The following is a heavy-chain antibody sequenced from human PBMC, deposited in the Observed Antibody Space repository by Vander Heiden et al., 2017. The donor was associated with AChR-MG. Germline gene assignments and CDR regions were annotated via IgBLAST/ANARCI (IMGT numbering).Heavy chain of an antibody. Sequence: QVQLQESGPGLVKPSQTLSLTCPVSGGSISRGGYYWSWIRQHPGKGLEWIGYIYYSGSTYYNPSLKSRVTISVDTSKNQFSLKLSSVSAADTAVYYCARDIAMVRGVVDYYYGMDVWGQGTTVTVSS. J-gene: IGHJ6*02. CDR2: IYYSGST. V-gene: IGHV4-31*03. D-gene: IGHD3-10*01. CDR1: GGSISRGGYY. CDR3: ARDIAMVRGVVDYYYGMDV.